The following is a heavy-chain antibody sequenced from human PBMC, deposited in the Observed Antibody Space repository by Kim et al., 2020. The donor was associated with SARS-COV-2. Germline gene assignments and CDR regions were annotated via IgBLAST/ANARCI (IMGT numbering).Heavy chain of an antibody. D-gene: IGHD1-7*01. CDR2: IWYDGSNK. V-gene: IGHV3-33*01. Sequence: GGSLRLSCAASGFTFSSYGMHWVRQAPGKGLEWVAVIWYDGSNKYYADSVKGRFTISRDNSKNTLFLQMNSLRAEDTALYYCAREGAITGTTGVDYWGQGTLVTGSS. CDR3: AREGAITGTTGVDY. CDR1: GFTFSSYG. J-gene: IGHJ4*02.